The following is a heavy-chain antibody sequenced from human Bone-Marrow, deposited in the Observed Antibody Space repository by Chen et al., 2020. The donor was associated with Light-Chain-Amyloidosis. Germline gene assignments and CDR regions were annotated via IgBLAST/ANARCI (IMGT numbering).Heavy chain of an antibody. CDR2: ISSNGNAI. D-gene: IGHD6-13*01. CDR1: GFTFGTYS. CDR3: ARDSGESAADDF. J-gene: IGHJ4*02. V-gene: IGHV3-48*01. Sequence: VQLVESGGGLVQPGGSLRLSCAASGFTFGTYSLTWVRQAPGKGLEWLSYISSNGNAISYAASVRGRFTISRNNANSSLYLQMRNLRVEDTAVYYCARDSGESAADDFWGQGTLVTVSS.